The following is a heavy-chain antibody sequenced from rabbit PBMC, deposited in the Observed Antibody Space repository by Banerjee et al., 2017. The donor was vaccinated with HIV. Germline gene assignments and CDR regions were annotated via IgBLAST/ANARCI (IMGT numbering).Heavy chain of an antibody. CDR2: IYNGDGST. CDR1: GFSFSSSYW. V-gene: IGHV1S45*01. D-gene: IGHD7-1*01. Sequence: QEQLEESGGDLVKPEGSLTLTCTASGFSFSSSYWICWVRQAPGKGPEWIACIYNGDGSTYYASWVNGRFTISKTSSTTVTLQMTSLTAADTATYFCARGVYVGYAGYGYGTYFNLWGPGTLVTVS. J-gene: IGHJ4*01. CDR3: ARGVYVGYAGYGYGTYFNL.